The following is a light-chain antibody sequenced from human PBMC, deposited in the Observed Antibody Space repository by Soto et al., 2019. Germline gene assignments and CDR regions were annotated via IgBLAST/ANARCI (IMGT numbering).Light chain of an antibody. CDR2: GAS. J-gene: IGKJ3*01. V-gene: IGKV3-20*01. Sequence: EIVLTQSPGTLSLPPGERATLSCRASQSVSSSYLAWYQQKPGQAPRLLIYGASSRATGITDRFSGSGSGTDFTLTISRLEPEDFAVYYCQQYGSSLFTFGPGTKVDIK. CDR1: QSVSSSY. CDR3: QQYGSSLFT.